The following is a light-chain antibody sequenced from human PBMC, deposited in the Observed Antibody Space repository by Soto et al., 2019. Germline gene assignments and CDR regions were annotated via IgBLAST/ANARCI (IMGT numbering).Light chain of an antibody. Sequence: DIQMTQSASTLSASVGDRVTITCRASQSISSWLAWYQQKPGKAPKLLIYEASSSEIGVPPRFSGSGFGTEFTLTISGLQPEDSATYYCQYYKEHSPCGQGTRLEIK. CDR1: QSISSW. CDR2: EAS. CDR3: QYYKEHSP. J-gene: IGKJ1*01. V-gene: IGKV1-5*03.